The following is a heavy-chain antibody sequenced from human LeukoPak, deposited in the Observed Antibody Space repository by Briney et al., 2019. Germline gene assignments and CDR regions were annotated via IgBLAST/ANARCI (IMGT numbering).Heavy chain of an antibody. V-gene: IGHV3-23*01. CDR3: TKEGPVNAIGDL. CDR2: ISDGGYTT. Sequence: GGYLRLSCAASGFTFSTYAFSWVRQAPGKGLEWVSAISDGGYTTYYADSVKGRFTISRENSKNTMYLQISSLRADDTAVYYCTKEGPVNAIGDLWGQGTLVTVSS. J-gene: IGHJ5*02. CDR1: GFTFSTYA. D-gene: IGHD2-21*01.